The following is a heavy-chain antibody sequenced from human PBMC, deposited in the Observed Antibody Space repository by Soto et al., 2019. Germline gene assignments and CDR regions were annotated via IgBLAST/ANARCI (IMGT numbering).Heavy chain of an antibody. CDR3: ARPYRTNWFDP. J-gene: IGHJ5*02. V-gene: IGHV3-48*02. Sequence: PGGSLRLSCAASGLTFSSYSMNWVRQAPGKGLEWVSYISSSGSTIYYADSVEGRFTISRDNAKNSLYLQMYSLRDEDTAVYYCARPYRTNWFDPWGQGTLVTVSS. D-gene: IGHD1-1*01. CDR2: ISSSGSTI. CDR1: GLTFSSYS.